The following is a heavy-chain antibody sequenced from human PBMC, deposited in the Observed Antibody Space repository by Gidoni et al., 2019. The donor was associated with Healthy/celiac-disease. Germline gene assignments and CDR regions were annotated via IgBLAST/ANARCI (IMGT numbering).Heavy chain of an antibody. V-gene: IGHV1-69*06. J-gene: IGHJ3*02. CDR3: ASWPGYCSSTSCHPTI. Sequence: QVQLVQSGAEVKKPGSSVKVSCKASGGTFSSYAISWVRQAPGQGLEWMGGIIPILGTANYEQKFQGRVTITADKSTSTAYMELSSLRSEDTAVYYCASWPGYCSSTSCHPTIWGQGTMVTVSS. CDR2: IIPILGTA. D-gene: IGHD2-2*01. CDR1: GGTFSSYA.